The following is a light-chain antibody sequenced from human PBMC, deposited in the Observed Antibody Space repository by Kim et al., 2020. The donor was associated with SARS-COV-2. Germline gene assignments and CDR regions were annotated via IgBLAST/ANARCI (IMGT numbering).Light chain of an antibody. CDR3: SSYTSSSTS. V-gene: IGLV2-14*04. CDR1: SSDVGGYNY. CDR2: DVS. J-gene: IGLJ2*01. Sequence: PGQSITISCTGNSSDVGGYNYVSWYQQHPGKAPKLMIYDVSKRPSGVSNRFSGSESGNTASLTISGLQAEDEADYYCSSYTSSSTSFGGGTKLTVL.